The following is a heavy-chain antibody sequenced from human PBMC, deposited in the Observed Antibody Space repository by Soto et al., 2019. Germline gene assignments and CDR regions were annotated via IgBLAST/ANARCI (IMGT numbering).Heavy chain of an antibody. D-gene: IGHD1-26*01. CDR2: IWYDGSDK. CDR3: ARDPAVAVGTIY. CDR1: GFIFSSYG. J-gene: IGHJ4*02. Sequence: QVQLVESGGGVVQPGRSLRLSCAASGFIFSSYGMHWVRQAPGKGLEWVAVIWYDGSDKYYADSVKGRFTVTIDNSKNTLYLQMNSLRVEDKAVYYCARDPAVAVGTIYWGQGTLVTVSP. V-gene: IGHV3-33*01.